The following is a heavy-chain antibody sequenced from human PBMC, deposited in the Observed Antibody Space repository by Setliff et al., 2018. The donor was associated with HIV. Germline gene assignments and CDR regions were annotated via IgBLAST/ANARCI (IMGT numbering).Heavy chain of an antibody. Sequence: TLSLTCTVSGGSISSGSYYWNWIRQPAGKGLEWIGRIYTSGSTNYNPSLKSRVTISVDTSKNQFSLKLSSVTAADTAVYCCARDSIAVAGIGHYFDYWGRGTLVTVSS. J-gene: IGHJ4*02. V-gene: IGHV4-61*02. CDR1: GGSISSGSYY. CDR3: ARDSIAVAGIGHYFDY. D-gene: IGHD6-19*01. CDR2: IYTSGST.